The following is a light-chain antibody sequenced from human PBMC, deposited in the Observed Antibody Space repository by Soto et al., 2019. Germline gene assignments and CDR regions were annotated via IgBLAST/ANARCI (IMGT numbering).Light chain of an antibody. J-gene: IGLJ3*02. CDR1: SSNIGNNY. Sequence: QSVLTQPPSVSAAPGQKVTISCSGSSSNIGNNYVSWYQQLPGTAPKLLIYENSKRPSGIPDRFSGSKSGTSATLGITGLQTGDEADYYCGTWDSSLSVVFGGGTKLTVL. CDR2: ENS. V-gene: IGLV1-51*02. CDR3: GTWDSSLSVV.